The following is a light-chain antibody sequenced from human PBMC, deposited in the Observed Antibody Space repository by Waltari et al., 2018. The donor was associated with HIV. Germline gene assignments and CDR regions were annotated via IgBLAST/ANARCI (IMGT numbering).Light chain of an antibody. J-gene: IGLJ3*02. Sequence: QSVLTQPPSVSAAPGQKVSISCSGSSFNIGGNFVSWFQQFPGSAPKLLSCEDNQRPSRIPDRFAGSKSGTSATLGITGLQTGDEAEYYCGGWDDNLYGWVFGGGTKLTVL. CDR3: GGWDDNLYGWV. V-gene: IGLV1-51*02. CDR1: SFNIGGNF. CDR2: EDN.